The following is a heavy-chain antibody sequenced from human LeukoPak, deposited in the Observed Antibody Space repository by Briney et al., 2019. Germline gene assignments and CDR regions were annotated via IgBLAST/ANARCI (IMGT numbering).Heavy chain of an antibody. CDR3: ARGGCSSTSCYSGRGVYYFDY. V-gene: IGHV4-34*01. CDR1: GGSFSGYY. D-gene: IGHD2-2*01. J-gene: IGHJ4*02. Sequence: SETLCLTCAVYGGSFSGYYWSWIRQPPGKGLEWIGEINHSGSTNYNPSLKSRVTISVDTSKNQFSLKLSSVTAADTAVYYCARGGCSSTSCYSGRGVYYFDYWGQGTLVTVSS. CDR2: INHSGST.